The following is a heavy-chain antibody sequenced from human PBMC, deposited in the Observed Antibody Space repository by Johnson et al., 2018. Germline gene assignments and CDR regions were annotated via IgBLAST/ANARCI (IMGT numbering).Heavy chain of an antibody. D-gene: IGHD4-23*01. CDR2: IWYDGSNK. J-gene: IGHJ3*02. Sequence: QVQLVQSGGGVVQXGRSLRLXCAASGFTFSSYGMHWVRQAPGKGLEWVAVIWYDGSNKYYADSVKGRFTISRDNSKTTLYLQMNSLRAGDTAGYYCARDLDVGNAFDIWGQGTMVTVSS. CDR1: GFTFSSYG. CDR3: ARDLDVGNAFDI. V-gene: IGHV3-33*01.